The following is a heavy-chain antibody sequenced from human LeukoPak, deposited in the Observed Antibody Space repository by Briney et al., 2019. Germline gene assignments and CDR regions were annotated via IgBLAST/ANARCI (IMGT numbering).Heavy chain of an antibody. V-gene: IGHV3-33*01. D-gene: IGHD3-3*01. CDR3: ARGEPPYYDFWSGYFRYDY. Sequence: PGGSLRLSCAASGFTFNSYGMHWVRQAPGKGLEWVAVIWYDGSNKYYADSVKGRFTISRDNSKNTLYLQMNSLRAEDTAVYYCARGEPPYYDFWSGYFRYDYWGQGTLVTVSS. J-gene: IGHJ4*02. CDR1: GFTFNSYG. CDR2: IWYDGSNK.